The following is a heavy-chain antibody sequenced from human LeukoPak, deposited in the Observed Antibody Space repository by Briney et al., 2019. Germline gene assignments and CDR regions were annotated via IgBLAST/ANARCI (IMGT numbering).Heavy chain of an antibody. Sequence: GGSLRLSCAASGFTFSSYGMHWVRQAPGKGLEWVAVIWYDGSNKYYADSVKGRFTISRDNSKNTLYLQMNSLRAEDTAVYYCASGYYYDSSGYLDYWGQGTLVTVSS. D-gene: IGHD3-22*01. CDR2: IWYDGSNK. V-gene: IGHV3-33*01. J-gene: IGHJ4*02. CDR3: ASGYYYDSSGYLDY. CDR1: GFTFSSYG.